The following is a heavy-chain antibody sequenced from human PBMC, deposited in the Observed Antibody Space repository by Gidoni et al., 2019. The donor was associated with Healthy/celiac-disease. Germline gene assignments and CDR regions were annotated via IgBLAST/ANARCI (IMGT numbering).Heavy chain of an antibody. CDR3: AKGSYDILTGYSTVYYGMDV. CDR1: GFPFSRYA. D-gene: IGHD3-9*01. J-gene: IGHJ6*02. CDR2: ISGSGGST. V-gene: IGHV3-23*01. Sequence: EVQLLESGGGLVQPGGSLGLPCAPSGFPFSRYAMTGVRQAPGKGLEWVSAISGSGGSTYYADSVKGRFTISRDNSKNTLYLQMNSLRAEDTAVYYCAKGSYDILTGYSTVYYGMDVWGQGTTVTVSS.